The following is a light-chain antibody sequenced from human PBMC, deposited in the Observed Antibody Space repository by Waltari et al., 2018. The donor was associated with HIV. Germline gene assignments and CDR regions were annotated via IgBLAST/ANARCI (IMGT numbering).Light chain of an antibody. CDR1: NIGHSD. Sequence: SYVLTQPPSISVAPGKTAKITCGGNNIGHSDVPWYQQKAGQAPILVIYDDDDRPSGIPERVSGSNAENTATLTIKRSEVGDEADYYCQVWDSGSDHVFGSGTTVTVL. V-gene: IGLV3-21*01. J-gene: IGLJ1*01. CDR2: DDD. CDR3: QVWDSGSDHV.